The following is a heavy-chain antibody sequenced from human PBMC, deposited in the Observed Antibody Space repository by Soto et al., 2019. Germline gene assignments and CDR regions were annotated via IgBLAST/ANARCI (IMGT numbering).Heavy chain of an antibody. CDR3: VRDGLDYYDTERLYFDN. V-gene: IGHV3-21*01. CDR1: GFNSITYS. J-gene: IGHJ4*02. D-gene: IGHD3-22*01. CDR2: ISSSAVYI. Sequence: EVQLVESGGGPVRPGGSLKLSCAASGFNSITYSLSWVRQAPGKGLEWVASISSSAVYIDYADSVKGRFTISRDNANNSLDLQINSLRAEDTATYHCVRDGLDYYDTERLYFDNWGQGTLVTVSS.